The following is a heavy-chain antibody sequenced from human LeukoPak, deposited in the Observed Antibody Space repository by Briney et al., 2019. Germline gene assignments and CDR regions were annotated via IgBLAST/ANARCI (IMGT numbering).Heavy chain of an antibody. CDR2: ISDRSTYT. J-gene: IGHJ4*02. V-gene: IGHV3-11*05. CDR1: GFTFSDYY. D-gene: IGHD3-22*01. CDR3: ARDLYYYDSSGRSFDY. Sequence: PGGSLRLSCAASGFTFSDYYMSWIRQAPGKGLEWVSHISDRSTYTIYADSVKGRFTISRDNAKNSLYLQMKSLRAEDTAVYYCARDLYYYDSSGRSFDYWGQGTLVTVSS.